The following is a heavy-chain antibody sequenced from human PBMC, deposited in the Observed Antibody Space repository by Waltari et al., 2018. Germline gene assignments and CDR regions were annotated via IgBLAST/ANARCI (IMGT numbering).Heavy chain of an antibody. J-gene: IGHJ4*02. V-gene: IGHV4-34*01. CDR3: ARGPPNWGYDY. CDR1: GGSFSGYY. CDR2: INHSGST. D-gene: IGHD7-27*01. Sequence: QVQLQQWGAGLLKPSETLSLTCAVYGGSFSGYYWSWIRQPPGKGLEWIGEINHSGSTNYNPSLKSRVTISVDTSKNQFSLKLSSVTAADTAVYYCARGPPNWGYDYWGQGTLVTVSS.